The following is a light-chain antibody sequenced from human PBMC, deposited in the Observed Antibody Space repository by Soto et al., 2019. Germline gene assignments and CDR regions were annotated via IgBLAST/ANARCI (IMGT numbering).Light chain of an antibody. CDR1: QGISTY. Sequence: DLQLTQSPSFLSASVGDRVTITCRACQGISTYLAWYQQKPGKAPKLLISAASTLQSGVPSRFRGSGSGTEFTLTISSLQPEDFATYYCQQLNDYPLTFGGGTKVEIK. CDR2: AAS. J-gene: IGKJ4*01. V-gene: IGKV1-9*01. CDR3: QQLNDYPLT.